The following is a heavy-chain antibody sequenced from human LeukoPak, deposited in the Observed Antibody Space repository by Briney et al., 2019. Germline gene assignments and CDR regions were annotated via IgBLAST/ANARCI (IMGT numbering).Heavy chain of an antibody. CDR1: GGSFSGYY. Sequence: PSETLSLTCAVYGGSFSGYYWSWIRQPPGKGLEWIGYIYYSGSTNYNPSLKSRVTISVDTSKNQFSLKLSSVTAADTAVYYCARDSLLYFDPWGQGTLVTVSS. V-gene: IGHV4-59*01. CDR3: ARDSLLYFDP. J-gene: IGHJ5*02. CDR2: IYYSGST. D-gene: IGHD3-16*01.